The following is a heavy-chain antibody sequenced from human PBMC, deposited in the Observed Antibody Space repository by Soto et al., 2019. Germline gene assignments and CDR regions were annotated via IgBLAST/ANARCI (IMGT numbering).Heavy chain of an antibody. CDR2: ISSSGSTI. V-gene: IGHV3-11*01. Sequence: GGSLRLSCAASGFTFSDYYMSWIRQAPGKGLEWVSYISSSGSTIYYADSVKGRFTISRDNAKNSLYLQMNSLRAEDTAVYYCAITEYGDYWELGYFQHWGQGTLVTVSS. CDR1: GFTFSDYY. CDR3: AITEYGDYWELGYFQH. J-gene: IGHJ1*01. D-gene: IGHD4-17*01.